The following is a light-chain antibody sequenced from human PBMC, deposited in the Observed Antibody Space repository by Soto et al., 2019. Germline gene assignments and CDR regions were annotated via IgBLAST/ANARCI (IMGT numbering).Light chain of an antibody. J-gene: IGLJ1*01. CDR3: QSYDSSQGGYYV. V-gene: IGLV1-40*01. CDR2: GNS. CDR1: SSNIGAGYD. Sequence: QSVLTQPASVSGAPGQRVTISCTGSSSNIGAGYDVHWYQQLPGTAPKLLIYGNSNRPSRVPDRFSGAKSGTSASLAITGLQSDDEADYYCQSYDSSQGGYYVFGTGTKLTVL.